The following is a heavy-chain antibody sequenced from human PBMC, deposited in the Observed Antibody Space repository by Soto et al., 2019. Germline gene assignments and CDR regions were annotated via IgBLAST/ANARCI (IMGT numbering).Heavy chain of an antibody. V-gene: IGHV2-5*02. CDR3: AHRRGYYYGSGSYYKLSWTPKPDTTLNWFDP. Sequence: SGPTLVNPTQTLTLTCTFSGFSLNTRGVGVGWIRQPPGKALEWLALIYWDDDKRHSPSLKSRLTITKDTSKNQVVLTMTNMDPVDTATYYCAHRRGYYYGSGSYYKLSWTPKPDTTLNWFDPWGQGTLVTVSS. D-gene: IGHD3-10*01. CDR1: GFSLNTRGVG. J-gene: IGHJ5*02. CDR2: IYWDDDK.